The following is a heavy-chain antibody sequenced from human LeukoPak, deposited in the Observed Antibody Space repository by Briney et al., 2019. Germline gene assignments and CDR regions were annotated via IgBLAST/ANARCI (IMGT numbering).Heavy chain of an antibody. CDR1: GGSISRSSYY. J-gene: IGHJ4*02. Sequence: SETLSLTCSVSGGSISRSSYYWTWIRQSPGRGLEWIGNTYYSGSTLYNPSLKSRVTISVDTSKNQFSLRLTSVTAADTAVDYCARPRGDLWSGYDYWGQGVLVTVSP. CDR2: TYYSGST. CDR3: ARPRGDLWSGYDY. V-gene: IGHV4-39*01. D-gene: IGHD3-3*01.